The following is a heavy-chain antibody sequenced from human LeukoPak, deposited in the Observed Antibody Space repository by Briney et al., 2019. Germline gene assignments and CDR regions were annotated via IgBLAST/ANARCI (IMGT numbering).Heavy chain of an antibody. CDR2: IYPGDSDT. Sequence: GESLKISCKGSGYSFTNYWIGWVRQMPGKGLEWMGIIYPGDSDTRYSPSFQGQVTISADRSISTAYLQWSSLKASDTAMYYCARGGNIAARPNNWFDPWGQGTLVTVSS. CDR1: GYSFTNYW. J-gene: IGHJ5*02. CDR3: ARGGNIAARPNNWFDP. D-gene: IGHD6-25*01. V-gene: IGHV5-51*01.